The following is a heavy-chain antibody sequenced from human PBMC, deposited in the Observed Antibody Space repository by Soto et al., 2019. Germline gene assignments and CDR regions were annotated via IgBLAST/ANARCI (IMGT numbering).Heavy chain of an antibody. CDR2: IYYSGST. D-gene: IGHD6-19*01. CDR1: GGSISSSSYY. Sequence: SETLSLTCTVSGGSISSSSYYWGWIRQPPGKGLEWIGSIYYSGSTYYNPSLKSRVTISVDTSKNQFSLQLNSVTPEDTAVYYCARDHISEQWLVPGGLFDYWGQGTLVTVSS. J-gene: IGHJ4*02. CDR3: ARDHISEQWLVPGGLFDY. V-gene: IGHV4-39*02.